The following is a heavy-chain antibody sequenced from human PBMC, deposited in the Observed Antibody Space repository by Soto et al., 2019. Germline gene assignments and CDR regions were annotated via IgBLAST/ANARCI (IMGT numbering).Heavy chain of an antibody. J-gene: IGHJ6*02. CDR1: GGSVSSGSSY. V-gene: IGHV4-61*01. Sequence: SETLSRTCSVSGGSVSSGSSYWSWIRQPQPPGKGLEWIGYIYYNGRTNYIPSLKSRATISVDTSKNQFSLRLSSVTAADTAVYYCARDLSYGDSGSHYYYYGMDVWGQGTTVTVSS. CDR2: IYYNGRT. D-gene: IGHD1-26*01. CDR3: ARDLSYGDSGSHYYYYGMDV.